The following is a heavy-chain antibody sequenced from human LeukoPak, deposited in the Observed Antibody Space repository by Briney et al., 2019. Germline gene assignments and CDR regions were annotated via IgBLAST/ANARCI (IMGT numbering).Heavy chain of an antibody. CDR2: IRSKAFGGTP. V-gene: IGHV3-49*03. D-gene: IGHD4-17*01. Sequence: GGSLRLSCSASGFTFDDYAVSWFRQAPGKGLEWVGFIRSKAFGGTPEYAASVRGRFTISRDDSKSIAYLQMNSLKTKDTAVYYCTRNTVTVHFDYWSQRTLVTVSS. CDR1: GFTFDDYA. CDR3: TRNTVTVHFDY. J-gene: IGHJ4*02.